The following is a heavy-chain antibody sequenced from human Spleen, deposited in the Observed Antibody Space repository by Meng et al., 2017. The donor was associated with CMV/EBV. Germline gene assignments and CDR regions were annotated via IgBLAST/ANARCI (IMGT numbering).Heavy chain of an antibody. J-gene: IGHJ6*02. V-gene: IGHV3-23*01. CDR3: ARDREWLSYWDYYYGMDV. Sequence: GESLKISCAASGFTFSSYAMSWVRQAPGKGLEWVSAISGSGGSTYYADSVKGRFTIPRDNSKNTLYLQMNSLRAEDTAVYYCARDREWLSYWDYYYGMDVWGQGTTVTVSS. D-gene: IGHD3-3*01. CDR2: ISGSGGST. CDR1: GFTFSSYA.